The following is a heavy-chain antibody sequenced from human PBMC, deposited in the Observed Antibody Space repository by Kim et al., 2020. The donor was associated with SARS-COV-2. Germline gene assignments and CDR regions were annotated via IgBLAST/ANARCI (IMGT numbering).Heavy chain of an antibody. CDR1: GGSISSDCCY. CDR2: ICASGSS. V-gene: IGHV4-61*02. D-gene: IGHD3-22*01. Sequence: SETLSLTCTVSGGSISSDCCYWSWIRQPAGKGLEWIVRICASGSSNYNPSLKSRVTISVDTSKNQFSLKLSSVTAADTAVYYCARDWENYNDSSGYWGNWFDPWGQGNLVTVSS. J-gene: IGHJ5*02. CDR3: ARDWENYNDSSGYWGNWFDP.